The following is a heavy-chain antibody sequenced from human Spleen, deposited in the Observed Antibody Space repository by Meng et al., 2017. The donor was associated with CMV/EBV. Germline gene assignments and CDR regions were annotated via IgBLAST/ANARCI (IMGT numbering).Heavy chain of an antibody. D-gene: IGHD2-2*01. V-gene: IGHV3-21*01. Sequence: SGLTISSYSMNWGRQAPGKGLEWVSSISSSSSYIYYADSVKDRFTISRDNAKNSLYLQMNSLRAEDTAVYYCARDGIFGVVPAAHFDYWGQGTLVTVSS. CDR2: ISSSSSYI. J-gene: IGHJ4*02. CDR3: ARDGIFGVVPAAHFDY. CDR1: GLTISSYS.